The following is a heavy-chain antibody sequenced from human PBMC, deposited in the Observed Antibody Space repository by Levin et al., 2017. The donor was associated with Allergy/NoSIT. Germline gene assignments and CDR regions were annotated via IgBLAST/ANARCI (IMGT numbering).Heavy chain of an antibody. CDR3: VSYSSGWYDCY. D-gene: IGHD6-19*01. V-gene: IGHV3-7*01. J-gene: IGHJ4*02. Sequence: PGGSLRLSCAASGFTFSTYWMTWVRQAPGKGLEWVANIKQDGSGKYYVDSVKGRFTISRDNAKNSLYLQMNSLRVEDTAVYYCVSYSSGWYDCYWGQGTLVTVSS. CDR2: IKQDGSGK. CDR1: GFTFSTYW.